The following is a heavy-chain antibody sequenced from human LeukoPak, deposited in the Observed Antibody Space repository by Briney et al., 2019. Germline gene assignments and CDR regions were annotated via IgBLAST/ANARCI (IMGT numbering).Heavy chain of an antibody. Sequence: GRSLRLSCAASGFTFDDYAMHWVRQAPGKGLEWVSGISWNSGSIGYADSVKGRFTISRDNAKNSLYLQMNSLRAEDTALYYCAKDISYGSGPGGYFDYWGQGTLVTVSS. V-gene: IGHV3-9*01. J-gene: IGHJ4*02. CDR2: ISWNSGSI. CDR1: GFTFDDYA. CDR3: AKDISYGSGPGGYFDY. D-gene: IGHD3-10*01.